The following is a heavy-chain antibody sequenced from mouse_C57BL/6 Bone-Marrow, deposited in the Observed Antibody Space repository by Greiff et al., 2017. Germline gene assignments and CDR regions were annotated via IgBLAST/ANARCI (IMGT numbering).Heavy chain of an antibody. CDR2: IDPSDSYT. J-gene: IGHJ2*01. D-gene: IGHD4-1*02. V-gene: IGHV1-69*01. CDR3: ATTGFDY. Sequence: VQLQQPGAELVMPGASVKLSCKASGYTFTSYWMHWVKQRPGQGLEWIGEIDPSDSYTNYNQKFKGKSTVTVDKSSSTAYMQLSSLTSEDSAVYYCATTGFDYWGQGTTLTVSS. CDR1: GYTFTSYW.